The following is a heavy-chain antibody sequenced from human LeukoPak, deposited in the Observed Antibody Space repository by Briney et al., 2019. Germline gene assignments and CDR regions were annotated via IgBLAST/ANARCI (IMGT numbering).Heavy chain of an antibody. D-gene: IGHD3-3*01. V-gene: IGHV1-8*03. J-gene: IGHJ4*02. CDR1: GYTFTSYD. Sequence: GASVKVSCKASGYTFTSYDINGVRQATGQGLEWMGWMNPNSGNTGYAQKFQGRVNITRNISITTAYTELSSLRSDDTAGYYFAKGEGWSDYYSSLAYWGQGTLVTVSS. CDR2: MNPNSGNT. CDR3: AKGEGWSDYYSSLAY.